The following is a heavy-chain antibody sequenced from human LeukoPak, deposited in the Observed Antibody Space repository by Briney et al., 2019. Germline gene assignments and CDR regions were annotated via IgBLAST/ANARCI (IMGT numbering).Heavy chain of an antibody. V-gene: IGHV3-23*01. J-gene: IGHJ4*02. CDR3: ARDLGGYDFDY. Sequence: GGSLRLSCVASGFTFSSYAMSWVRQAPGKGLEWVSHISAGGGTTYYSDSVKGRFTISRDNSKNTLYLQMNSLRAEDTAVYYCARDLGGYDFDYWGQGTLVTVSS. D-gene: IGHD5-12*01. CDR2: ISAGGGTT. CDR1: GFTFSSYA.